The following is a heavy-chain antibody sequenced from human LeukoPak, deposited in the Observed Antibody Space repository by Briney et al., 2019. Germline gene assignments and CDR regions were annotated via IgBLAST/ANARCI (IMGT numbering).Heavy chain of an antibody. CDR1: GGSISSGGYS. D-gene: IGHD1-26*01. V-gene: IGHV4-30-2*01. CDR2: IYHSGST. Sequence: SETLSLTCAVSGGSISSGGYSWSWNRQPPGKGLEWIGYIYHSGSTYYNPSLKSRVTISVDRSKNQFSLKLSSVTAADTAVYYCARLIRATNGMDVWGQGTTVTVSS. J-gene: IGHJ6*02. CDR3: ARLIRATNGMDV.